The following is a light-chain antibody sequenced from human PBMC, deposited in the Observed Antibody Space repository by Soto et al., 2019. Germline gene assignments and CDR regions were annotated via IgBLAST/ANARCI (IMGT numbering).Light chain of an antibody. J-gene: IGKJ1*01. CDR1: QSISSNC. V-gene: IGKV3-20*01. CDR3: QQHGISHIT. Sequence: ESVLTQSPGTLSLPPGERAIISCRASQSISSNCLAWYQQKPGQAPRLLIFGASSRATGIPDRFSGSGSGTDFTLTISRLEPEDFAVYYCQQHGISHITFGQGTKVDIK. CDR2: GAS.